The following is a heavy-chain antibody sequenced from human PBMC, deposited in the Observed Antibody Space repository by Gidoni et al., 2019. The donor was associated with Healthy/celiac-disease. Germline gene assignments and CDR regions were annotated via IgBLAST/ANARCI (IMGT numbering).Heavy chain of an antibody. Sequence: QVQLVQSGAEVKKPGASVKVSCKASGGTFSSYAISWVRQAPGQGLEWMGGIIPIFGTANYAQKFQGRVTITADESTSTAFMELSSLRSEDTAVYYCASVVPAASDYYYYMDVWCKGTTVTVSS. D-gene: IGHD2-2*01. V-gene: IGHV1-69*01. CDR2: IIPIFGTA. CDR3: ASVVPAASDYYYYMDV. CDR1: GGTFSSYA. J-gene: IGHJ6*03.